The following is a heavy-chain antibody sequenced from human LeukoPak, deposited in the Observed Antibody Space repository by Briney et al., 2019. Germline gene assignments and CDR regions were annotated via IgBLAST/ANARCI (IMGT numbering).Heavy chain of an antibody. CDR3: AKFDSSGYHLDY. V-gene: IGHV3-23*01. Sequence: GGSLRVSCTASGFTFSNFAMSWVRQAPGKGLEWVSTITGGSGAKYYADSVKGRFTISRDNSKNTLYLQMNSLRAEDTAVYYCAKFDSSGYHLDYWGQGTLVTVSS. CDR1: GFTFSNFA. CDR2: ITGGSGAK. D-gene: IGHD3-22*01. J-gene: IGHJ4*02.